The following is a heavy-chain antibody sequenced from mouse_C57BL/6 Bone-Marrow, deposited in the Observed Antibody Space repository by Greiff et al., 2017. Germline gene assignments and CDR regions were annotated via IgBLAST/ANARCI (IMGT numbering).Heavy chain of an antibody. V-gene: IGHV14-4*01. D-gene: IGHD2-3*01. CDR3: TTFVYDGYYVAWFAY. CDR2: IDPENGDT. CDR1: GFNIKDDY. Sequence: EVQLQQSGAELVRPGASVKLSCTASGFNIKDDYMHWVKQRPEQGLEWIGWIDPENGDTEYASKFQGQATITADTSSNTAYLQLSSLTSEDTAVYYCTTFVYDGYYVAWFAYWGQGTLVTVSA. J-gene: IGHJ3*01.